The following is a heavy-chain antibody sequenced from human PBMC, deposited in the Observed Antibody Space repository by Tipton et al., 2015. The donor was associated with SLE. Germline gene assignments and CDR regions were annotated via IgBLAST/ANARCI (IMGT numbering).Heavy chain of an antibody. V-gene: IGHV4-59*01. D-gene: IGHD5-18*01. J-gene: IGHJ4*02. CDR2: VHYSGST. Sequence: LSLTCNVSGGSMSSYYWSWIRQPPGKGLEWIGYVHYSGSTNYNPSLKSRVTISVGTSNNQFSLKLSSVTAADTAVYYCARGRGGYKYGYPDLDSWGQGTLVTVSS. CDR3: ARGRGGYKYGYPDLDS. CDR1: GGSMSSYY.